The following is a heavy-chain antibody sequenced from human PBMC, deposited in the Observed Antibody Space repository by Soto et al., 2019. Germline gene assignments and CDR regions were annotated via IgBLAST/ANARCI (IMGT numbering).Heavy chain of an antibody. Sequence: GGSLRLSCAASGFTFSSYAMSWVRQAPGKGLEWVSAISGSGGSTYYADSVKGRFTISRDNSKNTLYLQMNSLRAEDTAVYYCARFYCSSTSCYGMDYYYYMDVWGKGTTVTVSS. CDR2: ISGSGGST. J-gene: IGHJ6*03. CDR1: GFTFSSYA. D-gene: IGHD2-2*01. CDR3: ARFYCSSTSCYGMDYYYYMDV. V-gene: IGHV3-23*01.